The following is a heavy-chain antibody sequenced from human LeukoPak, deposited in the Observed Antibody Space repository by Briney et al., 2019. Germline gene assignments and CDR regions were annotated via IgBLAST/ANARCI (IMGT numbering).Heavy chain of an antibody. CDR3: ARIVQWPKGFDH. CDR1: GFTFSTYA. CDR2: ISIGGNT. J-gene: IGHJ4*02. Sequence: GGSLRLSCAASGFTFSTYAMTWVRQAPGKGLEWVSAISIGGNTFYADSAKGRFTISRDNSKNTLYLQMSSLRAEDTAAYYCARIVQWPKGFDHWGQGTLVTVSS. D-gene: IGHD6-19*01. V-gene: IGHV3-23*01.